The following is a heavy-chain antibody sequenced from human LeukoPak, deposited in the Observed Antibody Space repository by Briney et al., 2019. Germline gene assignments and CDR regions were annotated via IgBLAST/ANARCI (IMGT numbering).Heavy chain of an antibody. D-gene: IGHD3-10*01. CDR3: VRRGYYGSGTYFYSWFDP. Sequence: SETLSLTCTVSGDSINNYYWSWIRQPPGKGLEWIGYIYYSGSTTYNPSLKSRVTISVDTSKNQFSLKLSSVTAADTAVYYCVRRGYYGSGTYFYSWFDPWGQGTLVTVSS. J-gene: IGHJ5*02. V-gene: IGHV4-59*08. CDR2: IYYSGST. CDR1: GDSINNYY.